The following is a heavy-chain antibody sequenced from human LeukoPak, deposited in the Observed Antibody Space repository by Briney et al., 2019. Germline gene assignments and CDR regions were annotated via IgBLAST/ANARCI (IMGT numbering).Heavy chain of an antibody. CDR1: GVSLSSYY. D-gene: IGHD6-13*01. CDR2: IYYSGST. Sequence: SETLSLTCTVSGVSLSSYYWSWIRQPPGKGLEWIGYIYYSGSTNYNPSLKSRVTISVDTSKNQFSLKLSSVTAADTAVYYCARLSSYSSSWYGYWGQGTLVTVSS. CDR3: ARLSSYSSSWYGY. J-gene: IGHJ4*02. V-gene: IGHV4-59*12.